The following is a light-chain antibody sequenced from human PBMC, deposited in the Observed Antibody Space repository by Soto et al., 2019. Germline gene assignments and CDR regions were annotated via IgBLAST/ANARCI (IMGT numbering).Light chain of an antibody. Sequence: DIQMTQSPSSLSASVGDRITITCQASQIIDTWLAWYQQKPGKATKLLIYKASTLQSGVPSKFSGSGSGTDFTLIISSLQPDDFATYFCQQYNTYRTFGQGTKVDIK. CDR3: QQYNTYRT. V-gene: IGKV1-5*03. CDR1: QIIDTW. J-gene: IGKJ1*01. CDR2: KAS.